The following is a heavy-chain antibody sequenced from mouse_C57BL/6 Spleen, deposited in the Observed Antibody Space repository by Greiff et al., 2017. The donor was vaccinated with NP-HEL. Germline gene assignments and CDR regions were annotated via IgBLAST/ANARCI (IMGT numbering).Heavy chain of an antibody. Sequence: VQLQQSGPELVKPGASVKIPCKASGYTFTDYNMDWVKQSHGKSLEWIGDINPNNGGTIYNQKFKGKATLTVGKSSSTAYMELRSLTSEDTAVYYCARGDYYGSSPWFAYWGQGTLVTVSA. D-gene: IGHD1-1*01. CDR3: ARGDYYGSSPWFAY. CDR2: INPNNGGT. V-gene: IGHV1-18*01. J-gene: IGHJ3*01. CDR1: GYTFTDYN.